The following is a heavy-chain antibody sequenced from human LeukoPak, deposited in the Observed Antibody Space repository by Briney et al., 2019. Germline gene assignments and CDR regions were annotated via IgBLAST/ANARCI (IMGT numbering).Heavy chain of an antibody. D-gene: IGHD2-15*01. Sequence: ASVKVSCKASGYTFTTYGISWVRQAPGQGLEWMGWISPYNGNTNYAQKLQGRVTMTTDTSTSAAYMELRSLRSDDTAVYYCARDRAVVVAATDYWGQGTLVTASS. CDR3: ARDRAVVVAATDY. J-gene: IGHJ4*02. CDR2: ISPYNGNT. V-gene: IGHV1-18*01. CDR1: GYTFTTYG.